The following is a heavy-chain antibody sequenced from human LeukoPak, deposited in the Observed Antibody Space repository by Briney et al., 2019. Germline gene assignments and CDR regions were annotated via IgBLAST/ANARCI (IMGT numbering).Heavy chain of an antibody. J-gene: IGHJ4*02. Sequence: PSETLSLTCTLSGGSISSYYWSWIRQPPGKGLEWIGYIYYSGSTNYNPSLKSRVTISVDTSKNQFSLKLSSVTAADTAVYYCARDRMECSSTSCYSYFDYWGQGTLVTVSS. V-gene: IGHV4-59*01. CDR1: GGSISSYY. CDR2: IYYSGST. CDR3: ARDRMECSSTSCYSYFDY. D-gene: IGHD2-2*01.